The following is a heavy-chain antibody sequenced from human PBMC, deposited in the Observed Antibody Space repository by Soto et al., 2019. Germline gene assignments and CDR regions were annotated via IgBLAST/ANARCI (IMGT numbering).Heavy chain of an antibody. V-gene: IGHV4-39*01. D-gene: IGHD3-10*01. CDR2: IYYSGST. Sequence: PSETLSLTCTVSGGSVSSGSYYWSWIRQPPGKGLEWIGTIYYSGSTYYNPSLQSQVTISVDTSKNQFSMKLTSVTAADTAVYYCARHSRSVNYGSGSYSSDYWGQGTLVTVSS. CDR3: ARHSRSVNYGSGSYSSDY. J-gene: IGHJ4*02. CDR1: GGSVSSGSYY.